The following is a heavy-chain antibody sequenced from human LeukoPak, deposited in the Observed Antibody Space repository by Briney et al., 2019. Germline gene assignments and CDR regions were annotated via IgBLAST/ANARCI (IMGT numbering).Heavy chain of an antibody. Sequence: SETLSLTCTVSGGSISSGGYYWSWIRQHPGKGLEWIGYIYYSGSTYYNPSLKSRVTISVDTSKNQFSLKLSSVTAADTAVYYCARTRRRVIDYWGQGTLVTVSS. V-gene: IGHV4-31*03. CDR3: ARTRRRVIDY. CDR2: IYYSGST. J-gene: IGHJ4*02. CDR1: GGSISSGGYY. D-gene: IGHD5-24*01.